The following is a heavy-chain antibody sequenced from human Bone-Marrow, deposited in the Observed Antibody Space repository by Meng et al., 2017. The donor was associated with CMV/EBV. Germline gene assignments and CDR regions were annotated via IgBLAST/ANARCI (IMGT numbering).Heavy chain of an antibody. Sequence: LSCTVSCGSISSSSYYWGWIRQPPGKGLEWIGSIYYSGSTYYNPSLKSRVTISVDTSKNQFSLKLSSVTAADTAVYYWAGAYDCWSGPLANGFDPWGQGTLVTFSS. D-gene: IGHD3-3*01. J-gene: IGHJ5*02. CDR1: CGSISSSSYY. CDR2: IYYSGST. V-gene: IGHV4-39*01. CDR3: AGAYDCWSGPLANGFDP.